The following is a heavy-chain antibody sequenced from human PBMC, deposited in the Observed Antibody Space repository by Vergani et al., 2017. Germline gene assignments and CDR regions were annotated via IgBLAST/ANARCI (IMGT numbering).Heavy chain of an antibody. Sequence: QVQLQESGPGLVKPPETLALTCTDSGGSISSYYWSWIRQPPGKGLEWFGYIYYSGSTNYNASLKSRVTIAVDTSKNQCSLKLSSVTAADTAVYYCAGRGGSWERWGQGTLVTVSS. D-gene: IGHD1-26*01. CDR1: GGSISSYY. V-gene: IGHV4-59*01. CDR3: AGRGGSWER. CDR2: IYYSGST. J-gene: IGHJ4*02.